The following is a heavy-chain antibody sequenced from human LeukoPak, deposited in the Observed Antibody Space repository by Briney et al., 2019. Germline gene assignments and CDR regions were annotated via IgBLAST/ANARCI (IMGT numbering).Heavy chain of an antibody. CDR3: AKDIRGYSSGWPWFDY. Sequence: GESLRLFCTVSGIIFSNYCMSWVRQAPGKVLEWVSGISGSGAKTYYADSVKGRFSISRDNSKNTVYLQVNSLRGEYTAVYYCAKDIRGYSSGWPWFDYWGQGTLVTVSP. J-gene: IGHJ4*02. CDR1: GIIFSNYC. V-gene: IGHV3-23*01. D-gene: IGHD2-15*01. CDR2: ISGSGAKT.